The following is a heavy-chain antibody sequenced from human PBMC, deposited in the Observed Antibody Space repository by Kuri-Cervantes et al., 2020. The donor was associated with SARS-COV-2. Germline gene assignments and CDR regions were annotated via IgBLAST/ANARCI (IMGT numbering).Heavy chain of an antibody. Sequence: GESLKISRAVSGFTFSSYGMHWVRQAPGKGLEWVAVIWFDGSHKYYADSVKGRFSISRDNSKNMLYLQMNSLRVEDTAVYYCARDLFGWSDGSWMDVWGKGTTVTVSS. J-gene: IGHJ6*04. D-gene: IGHD1-1*01. CDR2: IWFDGSHK. CDR1: GFTFSSYG. CDR3: ARDLFGWSDGSWMDV. V-gene: IGHV3-33*08.